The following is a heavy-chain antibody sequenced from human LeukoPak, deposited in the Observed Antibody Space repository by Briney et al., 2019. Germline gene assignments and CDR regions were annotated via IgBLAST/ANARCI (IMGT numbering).Heavy chain of an antibody. CDR2: INPNSGGT. CDR3: AREAPPGTMVRGGIDY. V-gene: IGHV1-2*02. CDR1: GYTFTGYY. Sequence: ASVKVSCKASGYTFTGYYIHWVRQAPGQGLEWMGWINPNSGGTNCAQKFQGRVTMTRDTSISTAYMELSRLRSDDTAVYYCAREAPPGTMVRGGIDYWGQGTLVTVSS. D-gene: IGHD3-10*01. J-gene: IGHJ4*02.